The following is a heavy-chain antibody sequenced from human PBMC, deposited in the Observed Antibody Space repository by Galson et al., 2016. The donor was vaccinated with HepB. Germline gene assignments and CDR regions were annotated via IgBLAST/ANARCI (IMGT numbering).Heavy chain of an antibody. CDR1: GFSLSTSGVG. CDR3: AHSTAPRVFDY. J-gene: IGHJ4*02. CDR2: IYWDDDK. Sequence: PALVKPTQTLTLTCTFSGFSLSTSGVGVGWIRQPPGKALEWLALIYWDDDKRYSPSLESRLTITKDTSKNQVVLTMTNLDPVDTATYFCAHSTAPRVFDYWGQGTLVTVSS. V-gene: IGHV2-5*02. D-gene: IGHD4-17*01.